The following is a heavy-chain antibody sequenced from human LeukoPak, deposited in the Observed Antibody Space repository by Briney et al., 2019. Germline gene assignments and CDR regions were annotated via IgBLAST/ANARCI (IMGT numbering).Heavy chain of an antibody. V-gene: IGHV3-21*01. Sequence: GGSLRLSCAPSGFTFSSYSMNWVRQAPGKGLDWVSSISRSSSYIYYPDSAKGRITISRDNAKNSMYLQMNSLRAEDTAVYYCARSPRADYLPPGWGQGTLVTVSS. J-gene: IGHJ4*02. CDR2: ISRSSSYI. D-gene: IGHD2/OR15-2a*01. CDR3: ARSPRADYLPPG. CDR1: GFTFSSYS.